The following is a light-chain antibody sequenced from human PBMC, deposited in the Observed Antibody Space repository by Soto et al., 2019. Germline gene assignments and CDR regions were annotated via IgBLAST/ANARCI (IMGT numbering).Light chain of an antibody. J-gene: IGLJ2*01. Sequence: QSVRTQPASGSGAPGPAISISRTGTSSDVGGYNFVSWYQQQPGKAPKLMVYEVTNRPSGVSYRISGSKSGNTASLTISVLQAEDEADYFCSSYTGSGTLIFGGGSK. CDR3: SSYTGSGTLI. V-gene: IGLV2-14*01. CDR1: SSDVGGYNF. CDR2: EVT.